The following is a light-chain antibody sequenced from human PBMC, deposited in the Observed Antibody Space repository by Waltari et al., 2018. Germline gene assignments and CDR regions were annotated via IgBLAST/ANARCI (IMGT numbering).Light chain of an antibody. V-gene: IGKV3-20*01. Sequence: EIVLTQSPGTLSLSPGVRATLSCRASQSVSSSYLAWYQQKPGHAPRLLIYGASSRATGIPDRFSGSGSGTDFTLTIRRLEPEDFAVYYCQQYGSSPRTFGQGTKVEIK. CDR3: QQYGSSPRT. CDR1: QSVSSSY. J-gene: IGKJ1*01. CDR2: GAS.